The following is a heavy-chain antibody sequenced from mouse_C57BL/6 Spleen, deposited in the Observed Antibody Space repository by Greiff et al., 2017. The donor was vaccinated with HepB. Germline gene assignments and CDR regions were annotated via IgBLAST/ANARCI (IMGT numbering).Heavy chain of an antibody. D-gene: IGHD3-2*01. V-gene: IGHV14-4*01. J-gene: IGHJ3*01. CDR3: TGVRQIAY. CDR1: GFNIKDDY. Sequence: EVQLQQSGAELVRPGASVKLSCTASGFNIKDDYMHWVKQRPEQGLEWIGWIDPENGDTEYASKFQGKATITADPSANTAYLQLSSLTSEDTAVYYCTGVRQIAYWGQGTLVTVSA. CDR2: IDPENGDT.